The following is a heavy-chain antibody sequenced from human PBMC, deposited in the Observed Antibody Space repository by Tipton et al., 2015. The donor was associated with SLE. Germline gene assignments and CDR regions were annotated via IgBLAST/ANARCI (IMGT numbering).Heavy chain of an antibody. J-gene: IGHJ5*02. CDR2: IYYSGYT. V-gene: IGHV4-59*11. D-gene: IGHD1-26*01. CDR3: ARDGIFKYSGSYSRGFDL. CDR1: GGSISSHY. Sequence: LRLSCTVSGGSISSHYWSWIRQPPGKGLEWIGYIYYSGYTNYNPSLRSRLTISVDTSKNQFSLKLSSVTAADAAIYYCARDGIFKYSGSYSRGFDLWGQGTLVTVSS.